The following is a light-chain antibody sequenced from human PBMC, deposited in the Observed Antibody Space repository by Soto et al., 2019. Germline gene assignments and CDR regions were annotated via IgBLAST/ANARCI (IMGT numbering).Light chain of an antibody. J-gene: IGLJ1*01. CDR1: RSDVGANHY. CDR2: EVT. V-gene: IGLV2-14*01. Sequence: QSVLTQPASVSGSPGQSITISCTGTRSDVGANHYVSWYQQYPGEAPKVIIYEVTNRPSGVSNRFSGSRSDHTASLTISGLQAEDEADYYCTSHTGGGSLGVFGTGTKVTVL. CDR3: TSHTGGGSLGV.